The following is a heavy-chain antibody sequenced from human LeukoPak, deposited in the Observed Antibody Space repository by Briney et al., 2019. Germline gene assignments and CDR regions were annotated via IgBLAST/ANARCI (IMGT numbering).Heavy chain of an antibody. CDR2: ISAYNGNT. Sequence: GASVKVSCKASGYTFTSYGISWVRQAPGQGLEWMGWISAYNGNTNYAQKLQGRVTMTTDTSTSTAYMEPRSLRSDDTAVYYCARDRSRYCSGGSCYRKFDYWGQGTLVTVSS. CDR1: GYTFTSYG. V-gene: IGHV1-18*01. J-gene: IGHJ4*02. CDR3: ARDRSRYCSGGSCYRKFDY. D-gene: IGHD2-15*01.